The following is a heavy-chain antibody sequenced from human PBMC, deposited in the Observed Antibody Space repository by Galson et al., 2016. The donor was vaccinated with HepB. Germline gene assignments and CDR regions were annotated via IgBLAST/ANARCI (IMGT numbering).Heavy chain of an antibody. CDR3: ARENTGSHYKSFDY. D-gene: IGHD1-26*01. CDR2: IFYTGKT. V-gene: IGHV4-61*08. CDR1: GDSVSSGVYY. Sequence: SETLSLTCTVSGDSVSSGVYYWNWFRQPPGKGLEWIGNIFYTGKTNYNPSLKSRITMSVDTSKNQFSLKVNSVTTADTARYYCARENTGSHYKSFDYWGQGTLVSASS. J-gene: IGHJ4*01.